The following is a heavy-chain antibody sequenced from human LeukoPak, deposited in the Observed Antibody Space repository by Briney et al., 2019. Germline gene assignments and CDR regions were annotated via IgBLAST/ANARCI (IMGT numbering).Heavy chain of an antibody. J-gene: IGHJ4*02. CDR3: ARDRRHSSGWYGGFDY. V-gene: IGHV3-66*02. CDR1: GFTVSSNY. D-gene: IGHD6-19*01. CDR2: IYSGGST. Sequence: PGGSLRLSCAASGFTVSSNYMSWVRQAPGKGLEWVSVIYSGGSTYYADSVKGRFTISRDHSKNTLYLQMNSLRAEDTAVYYCARDRRHSSGWYGGFDYWGQGTLVTVSS.